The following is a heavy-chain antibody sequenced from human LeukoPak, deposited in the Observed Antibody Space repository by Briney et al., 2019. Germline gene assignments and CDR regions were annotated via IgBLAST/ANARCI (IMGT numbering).Heavy chain of an antibody. CDR3: ASASRDIGAFYGMDV. V-gene: IGHV1-69*01. Sequence: SVKVSFKASGGTFSSYAISWVRQAPGQGLEWMGGIIPIFGTANYAQKFQGRVTITADESTSTAYMELSSLRSEDTAVYYCASASRDIGAFYGMDVWGQGTTVTVSS. J-gene: IGHJ6*02. CDR1: GGTFSSYA. CDR2: IIPIFGTA. D-gene: IGHD5-12*01.